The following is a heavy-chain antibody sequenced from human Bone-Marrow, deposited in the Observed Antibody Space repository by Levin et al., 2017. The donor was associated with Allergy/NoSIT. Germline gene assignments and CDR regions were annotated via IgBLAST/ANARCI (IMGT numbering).Heavy chain of an antibody. Sequence: ASVKVSCTASGFPFHTSAMTWVRQAPGQGLGWVSSISGDADMTSYADSVKGRFTVSRDNSKNMLFLQMDNLRVEDTAVFYCAKGSSGWFQETDSWGQGTLVTVSA. CDR2: ISGDADMT. CDR1: GFPFHTSA. J-gene: IGHJ4*02. D-gene: IGHD6-19*01. V-gene: IGHV3-23*01. CDR3: AKGSSGWFQETDS.